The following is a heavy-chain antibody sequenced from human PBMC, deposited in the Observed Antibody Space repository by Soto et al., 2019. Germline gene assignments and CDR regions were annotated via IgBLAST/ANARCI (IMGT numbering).Heavy chain of an antibody. J-gene: IGHJ5*02. V-gene: IGHV4-39*01. D-gene: IGHD2-15*01. CDR2: IYYSGST. CDR3: ARHKGSVNWFVP. Sequence: SETLSLTCTFSGGSISSSSYYWGWIRQPPGKGLERIGSIYYSGSTYYNPSLKSRVTISVDTSKNQFSLKLSSVTAADAAVYYCARHKGSVNWFVPWGQGTLVTVSS. CDR1: GGSISSSSYY.